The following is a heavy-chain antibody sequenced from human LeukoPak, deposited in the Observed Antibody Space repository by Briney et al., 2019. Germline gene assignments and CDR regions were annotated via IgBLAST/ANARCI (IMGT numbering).Heavy chain of an antibody. D-gene: IGHD4/OR15-4a*01. J-gene: IGHJ4*02. V-gene: IGHV1-46*01. CDR1: GFTFINYY. CDR2: INLSGGST. CDR3: ARDLDYGETSEDY. Sequence: ASVKVSCKASGFTFINYYMHWVRHAPGQGLEWLGIINLSGGSTHYPQKIQDRVTMTRDTSTSTVYMELSSLRSEDTAVYYCARDLDYGETSEDYWGQGTLVTVSS.